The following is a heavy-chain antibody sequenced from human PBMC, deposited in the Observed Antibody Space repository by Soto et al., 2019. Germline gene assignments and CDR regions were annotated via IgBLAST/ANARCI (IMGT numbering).Heavy chain of an antibody. CDR2: LSWNSGTI. CDR3: EKPKSSGWYSGLDY. V-gene: IGHV3-9*01. CDR1: GFTFDDYA. D-gene: IGHD6-13*01. Sequence: EVQLVESGGGWVQPGKSLRLSCAASGFTFDDYAMHWVRRVPGKGLEWVSGLSWNSGTIYYSDSEKGPLNISRDNAKNSLHLQMNSLKPEDTAFYYSEKPKSSGWYSGLDYWGKGTNVNVSS. J-gene: IGHJ4*02.